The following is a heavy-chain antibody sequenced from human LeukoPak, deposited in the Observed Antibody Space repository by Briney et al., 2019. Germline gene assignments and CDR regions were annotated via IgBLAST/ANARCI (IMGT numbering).Heavy chain of an antibody. V-gene: IGHV1-2*02. CDR1: GYTFTGYY. Sequence: ASVRVSCTACGYTFTGYYMHWVRQPTGQGLEWMGWINPNSGGTNYAQKFQGRVTMTRDTSISTAYMELSRLRSDDTAVYYCARAARLRLGELSQNDYWGQGTLVAVSS. CDR2: INPNSGGT. J-gene: IGHJ4*02. D-gene: IGHD3-16*02. CDR3: ARAARLRLGELSQNDY.